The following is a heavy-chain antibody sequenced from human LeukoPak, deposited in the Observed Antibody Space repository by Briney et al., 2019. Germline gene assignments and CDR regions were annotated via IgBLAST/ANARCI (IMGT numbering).Heavy chain of an antibody. V-gene: IGHV4-59*08. Sequence: SETLSLTCTVSGGSISSYYWSWIRQPPGKGLEWIGYIYYSGSTNYNPSLKSRVTISVDTSKNQFSLKLSSATAADTAVYYCARLGHRTKVDYWGQGTLVTVSS. CDR3: ARLGHRTKVDY. CDR2: IYYSGST. D-gene: IGHD1/OR15-1a*01. J-gene: IGHJ4*02. CDR1: GGSISSYY.